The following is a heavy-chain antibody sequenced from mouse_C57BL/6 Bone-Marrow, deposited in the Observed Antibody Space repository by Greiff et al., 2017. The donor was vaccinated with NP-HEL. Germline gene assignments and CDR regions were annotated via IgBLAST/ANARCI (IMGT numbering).Heavy chain of an antibody. CDR2: IRLKSDNYAT. D-gene: IGHD2-1*01. CDR3: TGLLGAY. J-gene: IGHJ3*01. Sequence: EVKLQESGGGLVQPGGSMKLSCVASGFTFSNYWMNWVRQSPEKGLEWVAQIRLKSDNYATHYAASVKGRFTISRDDSKSSVYLQMNNVRAEDTGIYYCTGLLGAYWGQGTLVTVSA. V-gene: IGHV6-3*01. CDR1: GFTFSNYW.